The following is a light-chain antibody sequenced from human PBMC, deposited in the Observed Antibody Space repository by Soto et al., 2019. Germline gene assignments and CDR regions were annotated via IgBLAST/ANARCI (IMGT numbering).Light chain of an antibody. CDR1: QGVGST. CDR2: GAS. J-gene: IGKJ2*01. Sequence: EIVMTQSPATLSVSLGESATLSCRASQGVGSTLAWFQQKPGQPPRLLVYGASTRATGVPARFSGSESGTEFTLTVSSLHSEDIAVYYCQQYKSWPYTFGQGTKVDI. CDR3: QQYKSWPYT. V-gene: IGKV3-15*01.